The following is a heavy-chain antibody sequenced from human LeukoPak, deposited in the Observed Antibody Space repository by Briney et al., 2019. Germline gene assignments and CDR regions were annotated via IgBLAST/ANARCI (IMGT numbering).Heavy chain of an antibody. CDR1: GFTFNNVW. CDR2: IKSQTDGGTT. Sequence: GGSLRLSCAAAGFTFNNVWMNWVRQAPGKGLEWVGRIKSQTDGGTTDYAAPVKGRFIISRDDSKKTLYLQMNSLITEDTAVYYCTTEIDWGQGTLVTVSS. CDR3: TTEID. J-gene: IGHJ4*02. D-gene: IGHD2/OR15-2a*01. V-gene: IGHV3-15*01.